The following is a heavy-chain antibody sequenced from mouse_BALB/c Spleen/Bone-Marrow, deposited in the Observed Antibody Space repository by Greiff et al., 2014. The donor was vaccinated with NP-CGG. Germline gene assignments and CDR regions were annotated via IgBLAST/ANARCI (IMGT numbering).Heavy chain of an antibody. CDR3: ARRTMITAMDY. CDR1: GYSFTGYT. D-gene: IGHD2-4*01. CDR2: INPYSGGT. V-gene: IGHV1-37*01. J-gene: IGHJ4*01. Sequence: DVQLQESGPELVKPGASMKISCKASGYSFTGYTMNWVKQSHGKNLEWIGLINPYSGGTIYNQKFKGRATLTVDKSSSTAYMELLSLTSEDSAVYYCARRTMITAMDYWGQGTSVTVSS.